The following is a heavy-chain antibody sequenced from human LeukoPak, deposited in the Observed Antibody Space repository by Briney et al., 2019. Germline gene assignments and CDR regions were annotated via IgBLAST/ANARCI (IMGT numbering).Heavy chain of an antibody. J-gene: IGHJ6*03. V-gene: IGHV3-30*02. CDR2: IRYDGSNK. CDR3: TRHVEARRPHSSGFSYYYYYYMDV. Sequence: GGTLRLSCAASGFTFSSYGMHWVRQAPGKGLEWVAFIRYDGSNKYYADSVKGRFTISRDNSKNTLYLQMNSLKTEDTAVYYCTRHVEARRPHSSGFSYYYYYYMDVWGKGTTVTVSS. CDR1: GFTFSSYG. D-gene: IGHD6-19*01.